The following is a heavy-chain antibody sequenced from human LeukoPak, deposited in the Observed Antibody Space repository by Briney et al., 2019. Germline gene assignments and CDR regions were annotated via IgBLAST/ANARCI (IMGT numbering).Heavy chain of an antibody. Sequence: QPGGSLRLSCAASGFTLNTYSMNWVRQAPGKGLEWVSLISWDGSSRYYADSVKGRFTISRDNSKNSLYLQMNSLRTEDTALYYCARDNEAWYFDLWGRGTPVTVSS. CDR1: GFTLNTYS. V-gene: IGHV3-43*01. CDR2: ISWDGSSR. J-gene: IGHJ2*01. CDR3: ARDNEAWYFDL.